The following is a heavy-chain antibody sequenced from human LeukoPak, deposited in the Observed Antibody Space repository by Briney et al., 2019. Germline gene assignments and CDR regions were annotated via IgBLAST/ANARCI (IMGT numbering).Heavy chain of an antibody. J-gene: IGHJ4*02. CDR2: ISWDGGRA. Sequence: GGSLRLSCAASGFTFDDYTMHWVRQAPGKGLEWVSLISWDGGRAYYADSVKGRFTISRDNSKKSLYLQMNFLRTEDTALYYCAKDSGKGNDFFDYWGQGTLASVSS. CDR3: AKDSGKGNDFFDY. V-gene: IGHV3-43*01. D-gene: IGHD2-21*02. CDR1: GFTFDDYT.